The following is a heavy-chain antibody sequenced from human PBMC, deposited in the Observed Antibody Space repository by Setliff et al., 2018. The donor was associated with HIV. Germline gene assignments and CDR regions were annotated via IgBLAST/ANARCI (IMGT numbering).Heavy chain of an antibody. CDR2: IWYDGSNK. CDR3: ARDWNGDGRSIDS. Sequence: GGSLRLSCAASGFTFSSYGIHWVRQAPGKGLEWVALIWYDGSNKYYADSVKGRFTISRDNSKNTLYLQMNSLRAEDTALYYCARDWNGDGRSIDSWGQGTLVTVSS. D-gene: IGHD1-1*01. CDR1: GFTFSSYG. J-gene: IGHJ5*01. V-gene: IGHV3-33*01.